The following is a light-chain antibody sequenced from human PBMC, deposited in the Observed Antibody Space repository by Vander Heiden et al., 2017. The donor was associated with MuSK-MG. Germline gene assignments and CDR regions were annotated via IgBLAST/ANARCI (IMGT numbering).Light chain of an antibody. CDR2: AAS. Sequence: EIVLTQSPGTLSLSPGERAILSCRASQSVSSDYLGWYQQKPGQAPRLLIYAASNRAAGIPDRFSGSGSGTDFTLTISSLEPEDFAVYYCQGDGRSDWTFGQGTKVEIK. J-gene: IGKJ1*01. CDR1: QSVSSDY. CDR3: QGDGRSDWT. V-gene: IGKV3-20*01.